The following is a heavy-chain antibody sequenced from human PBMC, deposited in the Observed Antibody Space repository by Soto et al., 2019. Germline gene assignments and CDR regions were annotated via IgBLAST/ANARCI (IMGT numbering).Heavy chain of an antibody. J-gene: IGHJ2*01. Sequence: PSETLSLTCTVSGGSITDYYWSWIRQPPGKALEWIGYGYHSVSIHYNPSLKTRVTISVDTYENQFSLRPSSVTAAATAVYYCARAFAGFGAYWYFDPWGRGTLVTVSS. CDR2: GYHSVSI. CDR1: GGSITDYY. V-gene: IGHV4-59*01. D-gene: IGHD3-16*01. CDR3: ARAFAGFGAYWYFDP.